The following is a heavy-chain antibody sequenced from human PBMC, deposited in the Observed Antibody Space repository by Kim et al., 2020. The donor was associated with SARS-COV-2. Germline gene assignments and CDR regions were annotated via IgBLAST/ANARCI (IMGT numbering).Heavy chain of an antibody. CDR3: ARGSATDI. V-gene: IGHV3-66*01. D-gene: IGHD1-26*01. Sequence: GHTYYADSVKGRFTISRDNSKNTLYLQMNSLRVEDTAVYYCARGSATDIWGQGTMVTVSS. J-gene: IGHJ3*02. CDR2: GHT.